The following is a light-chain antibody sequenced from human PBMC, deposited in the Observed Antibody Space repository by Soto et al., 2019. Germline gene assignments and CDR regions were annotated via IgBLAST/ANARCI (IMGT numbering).Light chain of an antibody. Sequence: DIQMTQSPSTLSASVGARVPITCRASQGISSYLAWYQQKPGKAPKLLIYAAVSLQSGIPSRFSAYGSGTDFTLTISSLQPEDFATYYCQQTYSSPQWTFGQGTKVDIK. V-gene: IGKV1-39*01. CDR1: QGISSY. CDR2: AAV. J-gene: IGKJ1*01. CDR3: QQTYSSPQWT.